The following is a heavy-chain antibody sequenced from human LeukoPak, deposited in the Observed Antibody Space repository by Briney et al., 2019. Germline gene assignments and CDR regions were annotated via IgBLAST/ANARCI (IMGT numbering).Heavy chain of an antibody. V-gene: IGHV3-7*01. Sequence: PGGSLRLSCAASGFTFSSYWMSWVRQAPGKGLEWVANIKQDGSEKYYVDSVKGRFTISRDNAKNSLYLQMNSLRAEDTAVYYCARTSGSYMYYFDYWGQGTLVTVSS. CDR1: GFTFSSYW. J-gene: IGHJ4*02. D-gene: IGHD1-26*01. CDR3: ARTSGSYMYYFDY. CDR2: IKQDGSEK.